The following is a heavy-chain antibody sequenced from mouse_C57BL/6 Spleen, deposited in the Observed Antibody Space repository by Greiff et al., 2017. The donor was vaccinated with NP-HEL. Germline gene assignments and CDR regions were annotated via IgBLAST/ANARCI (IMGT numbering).Heavy chain of an antibody. CDR2: IDPSDSYT. J-gene: IGHJ3*01. CDR1: GYTFTSYW. D-gene: IGHD2-5*01. V-gene: IGHV1-59*01. Sequence: QVQLQQPGAELVRPGTSVKLSCKASGYTFTSYWMHWVKQRPGQGLEWIGVIDPSDSYTNYNQKFKGKATLTVDTSSSTAYMQLSSLTSEDSAVYYCARRGYYSNPWFAYWGQGTLVTVSA. CDR3: ARRGYYSNPWFAY.